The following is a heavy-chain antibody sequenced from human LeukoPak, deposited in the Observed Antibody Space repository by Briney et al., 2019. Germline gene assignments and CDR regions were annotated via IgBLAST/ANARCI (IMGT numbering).Heavy chain of an antibody. CDR1: GGSFSDYY. CDR2: VNHSGGT. CDR3: ARHLHDFWSEYSY. V-gene: IGHV4-34*01. Sequence: KPSETLSLTCAVYGGSFSDYYWSWIRQPPGKGLEWIGEVNHSGGTNYNPSLKSRVTISVDTSKNQFSLKLSSVTAADTAVYYCARHLHDFWSEYSYWGQGTLVTVSS. J-gene: IGHJ4*02. D-gene: IGHD3-3*01.